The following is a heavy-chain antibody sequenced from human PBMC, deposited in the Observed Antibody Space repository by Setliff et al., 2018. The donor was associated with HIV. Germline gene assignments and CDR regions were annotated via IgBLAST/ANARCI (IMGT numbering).Heavy chain of an antibody. J-gene: IGHJ4*02. Sequence: SETLSLTCTVSGGSINYYYWSWIRQPPGKNPEYIGYIHPSGETYYSPSLMSRLTISLDTANNRFSLRLTSATAADTAIYYCANWNTTVDADSWGQGTLVTVSS. CDR3: ANWNTTVDADS. CDR1: GGSINYYY. D-gene: IGHD1-1*01. CDR2: IHPSGET. V-gene: IGHV4-4*08.